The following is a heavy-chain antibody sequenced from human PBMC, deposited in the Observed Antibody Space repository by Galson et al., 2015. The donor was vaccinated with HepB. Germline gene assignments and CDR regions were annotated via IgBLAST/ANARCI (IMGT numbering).Heavy chain of an antibody. J-gene: IGHJ4*02. V-gene: IGHV3-30*18. CDR3: AKDIGSGSYYRLPVY. D-gene: IGHD1-26*01. Sequence: SLRLSCAASGFTFSSYGMHWVRQAPGKGLEWVAVISYDGSNKYYADSVKGRFTISRDNSKNTLYLQMNSLRAEDTAVYYCAKDIGSGSYYRLPVYWGQGTLVTVSS. CDR2: ISYDGSNK. CDR1: GFTFSSYG.